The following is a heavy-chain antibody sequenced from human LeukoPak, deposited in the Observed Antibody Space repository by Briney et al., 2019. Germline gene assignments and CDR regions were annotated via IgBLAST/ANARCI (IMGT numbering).Heavy chain of an antibody. CDR3: ARRGLYATSPFDF. D-gene: IGHD2-2*01. J-gene: IGHJ4*02. CDR2: IYPGDSDT. Sequence: GESLKISCNGSGYTFTNYYIAWVRQMPGKGLEWMGIIYPGDSDTRYSPSFQGQVTISADKSISTAFLQWSSLKASDTAMYYCARRGLYATSPFDFWGQGTLVTVSS. V-gene: IGHV5-51*01. CDR1: GYTFTNYY.